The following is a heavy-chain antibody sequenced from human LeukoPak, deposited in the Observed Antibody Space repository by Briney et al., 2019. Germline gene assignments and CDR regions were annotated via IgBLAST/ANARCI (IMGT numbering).Heavy chain of an antibody. CDR3: ARAYYDSSGYYYSPAGLFDY. J-gene: IGHJ4*02. V-gene: IGHV3-74*01. D-gene: IGHD3-22*01. CDR1: GFTFSRYW. CDR2: INSDGSST. Sequence: GGSLRLSCAASGFTFSRYWMHWVRQAPGKGLVWVSRINSDGSSTSYADSVKGRFTISRDNAKNTLYLQMNSLRAEDTAVYYCARAYYDSSGYYYSPAGLFDYWGQGTLVTVSS.